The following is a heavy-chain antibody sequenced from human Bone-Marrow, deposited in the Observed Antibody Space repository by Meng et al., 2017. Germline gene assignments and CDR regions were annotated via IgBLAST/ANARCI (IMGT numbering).Heavy chain of an antibody. CDR3: AIKEAYCGGDCAPRMAFDI. CDR1: GGTFSSYA. CDR2: IIPIFGTA. D-gene: IGHD2-21*02. Sequence: SVKVSCKASGGTFSSYAISWVRQAPGQGLEWMGGIIPIFGTANYAQKFQGRVTITADKSTSTAYMELSSLRSEDTAVYYCAIKEAYCGGDCAPRMAFDIWGQGTMVTVSS. V-gene: IGHV1-69*06. J-gene: IGHJ3*02.